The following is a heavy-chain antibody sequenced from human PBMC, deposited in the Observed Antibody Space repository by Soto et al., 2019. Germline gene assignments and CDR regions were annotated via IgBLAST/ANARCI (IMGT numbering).Heavy chain of an antibody. CDR2: IKDKTDGGTT. CDR1: GFTFSNMW. J-gene: IGHJ4*02. Sequence: EVQLVESGGGLAKPGGSLRLSCTASGFTFSNMWMSWVRQAPGKGLEWVGRIKDKTDGGTTDYAAPVKGRFAISRDNSKSRLYRQMNSLKTDDTAVYYCTTGHYWGQGTLVTVSS. CDR3: TTGHY. V-gene: IGHV3-15*01.